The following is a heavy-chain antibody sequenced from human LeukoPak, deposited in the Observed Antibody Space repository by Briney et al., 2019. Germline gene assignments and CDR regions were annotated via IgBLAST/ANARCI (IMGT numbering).Heavy chain of an antibody. Sequence: SETLSLTCTVSGGSIGTYYWSWVRQSPGTGLEWIGYIYVTGTRYNPYLQSRVTISVDRSRNQFFLKMTSVTAADAAVYYCARHIGGGIEDMDVWGRGTKVTVSS. D-gene: IGHD3-16*02. CDR2: IYVTGT. V-gene: IGHV4-59*08. CDR1: GGSIGTYY. J-gene: IGHJ6*03. CDR3: ARHIGGGIEDMDV.